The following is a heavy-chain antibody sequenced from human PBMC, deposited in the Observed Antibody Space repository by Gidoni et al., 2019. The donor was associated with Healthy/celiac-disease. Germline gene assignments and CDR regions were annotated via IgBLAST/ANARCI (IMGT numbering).Heavy chain of an antibody. V-gene: IGHV4-59*01. D-gene: IGHD3-22*01. J-gene: IGHJ4*02. CDR1: GGSISSYY. Sequence: QVQLQESGPGLVKPSETLSLTCTVSGGSISSYYWSWIRQPPGKGLEWIGYIYYSGSTNYNPSLKSRVTISVDTSKNQFSLKLSSVTAADTAVYYCAGSPNTYYYDSSGYKFDYWGQGTLVTVSS. CDR2: IYYSGST. CDR3: AGSPNTYYYDSSGYKFDY.